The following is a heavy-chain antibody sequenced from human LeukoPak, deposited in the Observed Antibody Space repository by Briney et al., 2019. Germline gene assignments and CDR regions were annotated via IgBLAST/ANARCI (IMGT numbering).Heavy chain of an antibody. Sequence: PGGSLRLSCAASGFTFSSYWMSWVRQAPGKGLEWVANIKQDGSEKYYVDSVKGRFTISRDNAKNSLYLQMNSLRAEDTAVYYCAKDRYGSGINWFDPWGQGTLVTVSS. J-gene: IGHJ5*02. CDR2: IKQDGSEK. V-gene: IGHV3-7*03. D-gene: IGHD3-10*01. CDR3: AKDRYGSGINWFDP. CDR1: GFTFSSYW.